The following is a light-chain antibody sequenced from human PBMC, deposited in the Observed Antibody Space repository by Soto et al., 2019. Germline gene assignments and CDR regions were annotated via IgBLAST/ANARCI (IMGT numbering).Light chain of an antibody. CDR1: RSDVGGYAY. Sequence: QSVLTQPRSVSGSPGQSVTISCTGTRSDVGGYAYISWYQQHPGKVPKLIIYDVSKRPSGVPDRFSGSKSGNTASLTISGLQAEDEADYYCCSYAGSYPWVFGGGTKLTVL. J-gene: IGLJ3*02. CDR2: DVS. CDR3: CSYAGSYPWV. V-gene: IGLV2-11*01.